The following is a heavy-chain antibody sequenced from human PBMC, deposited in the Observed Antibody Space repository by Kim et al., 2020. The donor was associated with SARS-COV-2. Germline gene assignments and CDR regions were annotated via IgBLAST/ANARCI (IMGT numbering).Heavy chain of an antibody. CDR3: ARQITTSDYYYHGMDV. V-gene: IGHV5-10-1*01. Sequence: GESLKISCKGSGYSFTSYWISWVRQMPGKGLEWMGRIDPSDSYTNYSPSFQGHVTISADKSISTAYLQWSSLKASDTAMYYCARQITTSDYYYHGMDVWGQGTTVTVSS. CDR1: GYSFTSYW. D-gene: IGHD4-4*01. CDR2: IDPSDSYT. J-gene: IGHJ6*02.